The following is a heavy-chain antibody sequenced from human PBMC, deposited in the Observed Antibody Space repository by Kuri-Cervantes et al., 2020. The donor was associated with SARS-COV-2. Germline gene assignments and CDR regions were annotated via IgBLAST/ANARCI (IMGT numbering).Heavy chain of an antibody. J-gene: IGHJ5*02. CDR3: ARLGQVLSTYNWFDP. CDR2: IYPGDSDT. CDR1: GYSFTSYW. V-gene: IGHV5-51*01. Sequence: GGSLRLSCKGSGYSFTSYWIGWVRQMPGKGLEWMGIIYPGDSDTRYSPSFQGQVTISADKSISTAYLQWSSMKASDTAMYYCARLGQVLSTYNWFDPWGQGTLVTVSS. D-gene: IGHD2/OR15-2a*01.